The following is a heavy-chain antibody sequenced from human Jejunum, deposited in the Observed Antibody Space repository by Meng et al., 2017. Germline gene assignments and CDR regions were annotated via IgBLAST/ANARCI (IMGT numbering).Heavy chain of an antibody. Sequence: QVQLQESGPGPVKPSETLFLTCSVSGDSITDYHWSWIRQSPGKGLESLGFTYKGRPNTYNPTLQSRVTISLDTSKNQVSLKLTSVTAADTAVYYCASYYYGQGGRGYWGQGTLVTVSS. CDR1: GDSITDYH. CDR3: ASYYYGQGGRGY. CDR2: TYKGRPN. J-gene: IGHJ4*02. D-gene: IGHD3-10*01. V-gene: IGHV4-59*03.